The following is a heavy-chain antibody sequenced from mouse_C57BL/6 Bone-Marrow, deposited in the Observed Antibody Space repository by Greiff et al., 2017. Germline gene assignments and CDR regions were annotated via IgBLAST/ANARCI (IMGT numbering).Heavy chain of an antibody. CDR2: LYPGSGST. D-gene: IGHD1-1*01. J-gene: IGHJ4*01. Sequence: QVQLQQPGAELVKPGASVKMSCKASGYTFTSYWITWVKQRPGQGLEWIGDLYPGSGSTNYNEKFKSKATLTVDTSSSTAYMQLSSLTSEDSAVYYCARCYYYYAMDYWGQGTSVTVSS. CDR1: GYTFTSYW. CDR3: ARCYYYYAMDY. V-gene: IGHV1-55*01.